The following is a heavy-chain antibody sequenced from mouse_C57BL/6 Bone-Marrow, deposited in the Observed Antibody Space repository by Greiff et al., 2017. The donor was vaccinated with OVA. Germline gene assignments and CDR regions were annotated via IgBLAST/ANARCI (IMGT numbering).Heavy chain of an antibody. V-gene: IGHV5-4*03. J-gene: IGHJ2*01. CDR1: GFTFSSYA. D-gene: IGHD1-1*01. Sequence: DVKLVESGGGLVKPGGSLKLSCAASGFTFSSYAMSWVRQTPEKRLEWVATISDGGSYTYYPDNVKGRFTISRDNAKNNLYLQMSQLKSEDTAMYYCARGSAVGFDYWDQGTTLTVSA. CDR2: ISDGGSYT. CDR3: ARGSAVGFDY.